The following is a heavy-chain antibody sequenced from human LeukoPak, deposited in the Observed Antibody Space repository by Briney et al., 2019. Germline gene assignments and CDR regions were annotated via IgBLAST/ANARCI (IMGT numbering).Heavy chain of an antibody. CDR2: ISGSGGST. J-gene: IGHJ4*02. CDR1: AFTVSSYD. D-gene: IGHD6-19*01. Sequence: PGLSLRLSCAASAFTVSSYDMSRVRRTPGEGREWVSLISGSGGSTYYADSVKGRFTISRDNSKNTLYLQMNSLRAEDTALYYCAKTGGSSGWYEDYWGQGTLVTVSS. CDR3: AKTGGSSGWYEDY. V-gene: IGHV3-23*01.